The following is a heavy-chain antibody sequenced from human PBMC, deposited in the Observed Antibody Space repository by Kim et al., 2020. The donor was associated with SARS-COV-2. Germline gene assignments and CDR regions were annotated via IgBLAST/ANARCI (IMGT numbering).Heavy chain of an antibody. D-gene: IGHD3-22*01. V-gene: IGHV3-30*02. CDR1: GFTFSGYG. CDR2: ISNGGSNK. Sequence: GGSLRLSCAASGFTFSGYGMHWVRQAPGKGLEWVAFISNGGSNKYYADSVKGRFTISRDNSKNTLYLQMNSLRAEDTAVYYCARDILYDSSGYYYVYSPDYFQHWGQGTLVTVSS. J-gene: IGHJ1*01. CDR3: ARDILYDSSGYYYVYSPDYFQH.